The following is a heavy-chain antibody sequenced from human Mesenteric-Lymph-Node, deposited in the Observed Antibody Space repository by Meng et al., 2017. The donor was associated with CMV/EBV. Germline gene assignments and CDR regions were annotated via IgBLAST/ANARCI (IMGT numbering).Heavy chain of an antibody. CDR1: GYTFTGYY. CDR3: ARDRITMIVVVPTPHYYYGMDV. J-gene: IGHJ6*02. Sequence: ASVKVSCKASGYTFTGYYIHWVRQAPGQGLEWMGIINPSGGSTSYAQKFQGRVTMTRDTSTSTVYMELSSLRSEDTAVYYCARDRITMIVVVPTPHYYYGMDVWGQGTTVTVSS. CDR2: INPSGGST. D-gene: IGHD3-22*01. V-gene: IGHV1-46*01.